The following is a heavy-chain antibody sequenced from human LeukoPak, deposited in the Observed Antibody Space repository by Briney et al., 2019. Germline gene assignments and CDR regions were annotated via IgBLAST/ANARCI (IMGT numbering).Heavy chain of an antibody. J-gene: IGHJ6*04. V-gene: IGHV4-30-4*01. CDR2: IYYSGST. Sequence: SETLSLTCTVSGGSISSGDYYWSWIRQPPGKGLEWIGYIYYSGSTYYNPSLKSRVTISVDTSKNQFSLKLSSVTAADTAVYYCARDAHYYGSGIYGMDVWGKGTTVTVSS. CDR1: GGSISSGDYY. CDR3: ARDAHYYGSGIYGMDV. D-gene: IGHD3-10*01.